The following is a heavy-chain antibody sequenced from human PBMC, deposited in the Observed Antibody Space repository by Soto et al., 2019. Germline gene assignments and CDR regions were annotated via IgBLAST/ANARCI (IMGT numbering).Heavy chain of an antibody. Sequence: QVQLVESGGGVVQPGRSLRLSCAASGFTFSSYGMHWVRQAPGKGLEWVAVISYDGSNKYYADSVKGRFTISRDNSKNPLYLQMNSLRAEDTAVYYCAKVMYDFWSGYSFDYWGQRTLFTVSS. CDR2: ISYDGSNK. CDR3: AKVMYDFWSGYSFDY. J-gene: IGHJ4*02. V-gene: IGHV3-30*18. CDR1: GFTFSSYG. D-gene: IGHD3-3*01.